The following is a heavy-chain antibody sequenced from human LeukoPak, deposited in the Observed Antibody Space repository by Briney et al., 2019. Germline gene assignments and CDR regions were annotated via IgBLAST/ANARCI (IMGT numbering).Heavy chain of an antibody. V-gene: IGHV3-11*01. CDR2: ISSSVSTI. CDR3: VGGYSYGLDFFDY. J-gene: IGHJ4*02. Sequence: GGSVTLSCAASGFPFSDYYMSWILQAPGEAAEWVSCISSSVSTIYYADFVMVLFTISRDKAKNSLYLQMNRLRAEDTAVYYCVGGYSYGLDFFDYWGQGTLVTVSS. D-gene: IGHD5-18*01. CDR1: GFPFSDYY.